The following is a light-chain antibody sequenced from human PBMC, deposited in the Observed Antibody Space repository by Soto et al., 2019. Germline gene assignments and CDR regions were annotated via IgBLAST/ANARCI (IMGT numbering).Light chain of an antibody. V-gene: IGLV3-21*04. CDR2: YDS. J-gene: IGLJ1*01. Sequence: SYELTQPPSVSVAPGKTARITCGGNNIGSKSVHWYQQKPGQAPVLVIYYDSDRPSGIPEGFSGSNSGNTATLTISRVEAGDEADYYCQVWDSRSDHYVFGTGTKLTVL. CDR1: NIGSKS. CDR3: QVWDSRSDHYV.